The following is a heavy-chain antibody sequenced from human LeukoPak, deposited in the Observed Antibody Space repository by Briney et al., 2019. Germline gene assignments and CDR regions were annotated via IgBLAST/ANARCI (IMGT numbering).Heavy chain of an antibody. CDR2: IYTSGST. V-gene: IGHV4-61*02. Sequence: SQTLSLTCTVSGGSISSGSYYWSWIRQPAGKGLEWIGRIYTSGSTNYNPPLKSRVTISVDTSKNQFSLKLSSVTAADTAVYYCAQMGIAARIDYWGQGTLVTVSS. D-gene: IGHD6-13*01. J-gene: IGHJ4*02. CDR3: AQMGIAARIDY. CDR1: GGSISSGSYY.